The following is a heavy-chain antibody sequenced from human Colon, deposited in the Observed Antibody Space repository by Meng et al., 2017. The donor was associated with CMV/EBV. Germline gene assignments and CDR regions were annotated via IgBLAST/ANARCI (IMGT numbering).Heavy chain of an antibody. D-gene: IGHD3-3*01. Sequence: LRLSCTVSGGAIDSGEYYYNWIRQSPGEALEWIGYVYYSGRTYYNPSLKGRVTMSVDTSKNQFSPRLNSVTAADTAMYYCARGRAFWNYWGQGTLVTVSS. CDR2: VYYSGRT. J-gene: IGHJ4*02. V-gene: IGHV4-30-4*08. CDR1: GGAIDSGEYY. CDR3: ARGRAFWNY.